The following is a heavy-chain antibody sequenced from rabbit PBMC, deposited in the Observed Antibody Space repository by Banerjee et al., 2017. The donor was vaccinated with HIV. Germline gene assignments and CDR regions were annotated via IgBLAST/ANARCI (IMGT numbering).Heavy chain of an antibody. CDR2: IYAGSSGST. V-gene: IGHV1S40*01. J-gene: IGHJ6*01. CDR3: TRSFGYYYGMDL. CDR1: GFSFSSSYY. Sequence: QSLEESGGDLVKPGASLTLTCTASGFSFSSSYYMTWVRQAPGKGLEWIAYIYAGSSGSTYYASWAKGRFTISKTSSTTVTLQMTSLTAADTATYFCTRSFGYYYGMDLWGQGTLVTVS.